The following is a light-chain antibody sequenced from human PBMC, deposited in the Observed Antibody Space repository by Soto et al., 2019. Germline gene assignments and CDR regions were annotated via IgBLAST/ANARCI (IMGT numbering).Light chain of an antibody. CDR3: VLYMGSVIQV. V-gene: IGLV8-61*01. CDR1: SGSVSTSYY. Sequence: QAVVTQAPSFSVSPGGTVTLTCGLSSGSVSTSYYPSWYQQTPGQAPRTLIYSKNTRSSGVPDRFSGSILGNTAALTITGAQADDESDYYCVLYMGSVIQVFGGGTKLTVL. J-gene: IGLJ2*01. CDR2: SKN.